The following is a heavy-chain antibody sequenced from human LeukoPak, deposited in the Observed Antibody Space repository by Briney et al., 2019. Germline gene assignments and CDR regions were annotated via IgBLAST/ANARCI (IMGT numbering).Heavy chain of an antibody. CDR1: GYTFTTYA. CDR3: ARGSYGDYAGWFDP. J-gene: IGHJ5*02. D-gene: IGHD4-17*01. V-gene: IGHV7-4-1*02. CDR2: INTNTGNP. Sequence: ASVKVSCKASGYTFTTYAMNWVRQAPGQGLEWMGWINTNTGNPTYAQGFTGRFVFSLDTSVSTAYLQISSLKAEDTAVYYCARGSYGDYAGWFDPWGQGTLVTVSS.